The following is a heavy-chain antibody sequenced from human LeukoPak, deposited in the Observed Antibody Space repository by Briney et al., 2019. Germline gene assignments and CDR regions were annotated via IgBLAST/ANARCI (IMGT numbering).Heavy chain of an antibody. CDR2: IYYSVST. CDR1: GGSISSGGYY. V-gene: IGHV4-31*03. CDR3: ARVPLDCSSTSCYPTYGMDV. D-gene: IGHD2-2*01. Sequence: PSQTLSLTCTVSGGSISSGGYYWSWIRQHPGKGLERIGYIYYSVSTYYNPSLKSRVTISVDTSKNQFSLKLSSVTAADTAVYYCARVPLDCSSTSCYPTYGMDVWGQGTTVTVSS. J-gene: IGHJ6*02.